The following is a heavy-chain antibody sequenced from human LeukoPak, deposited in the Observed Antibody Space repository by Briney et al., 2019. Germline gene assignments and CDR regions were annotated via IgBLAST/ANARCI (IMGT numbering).Heavy chain of an antibody. CDR1: GGSFRSYY. Sequence: SETLSLTCAVHGGSFRSYYWTWIRQPPGKGLEWIGEIHHSGRTNSNPSLKSRVSISVDTSKNQVSLKLTSVTAADTAVYYCAGFIWAIGFDPWGEGTLVTVSS. CDR2: IHHSGRT. CDR3: AGFIWAIGFDP. D-gene: IGHD3-16*01. J-gene: IGHJ5*02. V-gene: IGHV4-34*01.